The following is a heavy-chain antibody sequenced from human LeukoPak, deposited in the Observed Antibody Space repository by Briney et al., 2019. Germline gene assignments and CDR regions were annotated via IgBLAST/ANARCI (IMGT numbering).Heavy chain of an antibody. J-gene: IGHJ3*02. CDR2: ITSDGSST. D-gene: IGHD3-16*01. CDR1: GFTFSDYW. CDR3: ARDRAVGEAFDI. Sequence: GGSLRLSCAGYGFTFSDYWMHWVRQTPGKGLVWVSRITSDGSSTSYADSVKGRFTISRDNTKNTLYLQMNSLRDEDTAVYYCARDRAVGEAFDIWGQGTMVTVSS. V-gene: IGHV3-74*01.